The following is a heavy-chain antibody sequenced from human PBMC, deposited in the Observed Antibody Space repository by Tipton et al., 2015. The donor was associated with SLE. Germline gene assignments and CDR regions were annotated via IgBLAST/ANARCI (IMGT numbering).Heavy chain of an antibody. CDR1: GGSISSSSYY. CDR3: ARDPYMVRGVNDAFDI. V-gene: IGHV4-61*01. J-gene: IGHJ3*02. D-gene: IGHD3-10*01. Sequence: TLSLTCTVSGGSISSSSYYWSWIRQPPGKGREWIGYIYYSGSTNYNPSLKSRVTISVETSKNQFSLKLSSVTAADTAVYYCARDPYMVRGVNDAFDIWGQGTMVTVSS. CDR2: IYYSGST.